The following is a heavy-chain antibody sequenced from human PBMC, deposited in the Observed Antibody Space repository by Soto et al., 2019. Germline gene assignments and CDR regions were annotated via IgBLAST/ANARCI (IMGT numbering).Heavy chain of an antibody. CDR2: IYYSGTT. J-gene: IGHJ6*02. D-gene: IGHD5-18*01. V-gene: IGHV4-59*01. CDR1: GGSISSYY. CDR3: ARARQRDTGRGMAV. Sequence: SETLSLTCSVSGGSISSYYWIWIRQPPGKGLEWIGYIYYSGTTSYNPSLKSRVTMSVDTSKNQFSLNLSSVTAADTAVYYCARARQRDTGRGMAVWRQRTTVTVSS.